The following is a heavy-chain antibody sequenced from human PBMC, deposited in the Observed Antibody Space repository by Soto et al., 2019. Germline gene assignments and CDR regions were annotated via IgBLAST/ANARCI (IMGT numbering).Heavy chain of an antibody. CDR2: ISGSSSYT. J-gene: IGHJ4*02. Sequence: GGSLRLSCAASGFTFSDYYMSWIRQAPGKGLEWLSYISGSSSYTNYADSVKGRFTIFRDNAKNSLYLQINSLRVEDTAVYYCALKWLRFGGFFDYWGQGILVTVSS. CDR3: ALKWLRFGGFFDY. D-gene: IGHD5-12*01. V-gene: IGHV3-11*06. CDR1: GFTFSDYY.